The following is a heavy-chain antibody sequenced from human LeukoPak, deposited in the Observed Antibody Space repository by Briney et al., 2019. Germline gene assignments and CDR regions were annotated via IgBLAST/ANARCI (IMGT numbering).Heavy chain of an antibody. D-gene: IGHD1-1*01. CDR1: GFTFSNAW. Sequence: PGGSLRLSCAASGFTFSNAWMSWVRQAPGKGLEWVGRIKRKTDGGTTDYAAPVKGRFTISRDDSKNTLYLQMNSLKTEDTGVYYCTTAMRYDYWSQGTLVTASS. J-gene: IGHJ4*02. CDR3: TTAMRYDY. CDR2: IKRKTDGGTT. V-gene: IGHV3-15*01.